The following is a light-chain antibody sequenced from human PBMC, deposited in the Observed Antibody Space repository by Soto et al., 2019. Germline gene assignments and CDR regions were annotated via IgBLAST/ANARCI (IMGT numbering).Light chain of an antibody. Sequence: QPVLTQPPSVSGAPGQRVTISCTGSSSNIGAGYDVHWYQQLPGTAPKLLIYGNSNRPSGVPDRFSSSKSGTSASLAITGLQAEDEADYYCQSYDSSLSAVVFGGGTKLTVL. CDR1: SSNIGAGYD. J-gene: IGLJ2*01. V-gene: IGLV1-40*01. CDR2: GNS. CDR3: QSYDSSLSAVV.